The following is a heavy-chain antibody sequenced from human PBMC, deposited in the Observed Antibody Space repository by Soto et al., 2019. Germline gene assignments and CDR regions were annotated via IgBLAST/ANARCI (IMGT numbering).Heavy chain of an antibody. V-gene: IGHV4-39*07. D-gene: IGHD2-15*01. J-gene: IGHJ4*02. CDR1: GGSISSSSYY. CDR3: ARARGRVGTATYFDY. Sequence: PSETLSLTCTVSGGSISSSSYYWGWIRQPPGKGLEWIGYIYHSGSTYYNPSLKSRVTISVDRSKNQFSLKLSSVTAADTAVYYCARARGRVGTATYFDYWGQGTLVTVSS. CDR2: IYHSGST.